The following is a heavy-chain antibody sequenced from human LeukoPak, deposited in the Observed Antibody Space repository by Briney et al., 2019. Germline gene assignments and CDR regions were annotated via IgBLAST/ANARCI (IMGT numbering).Heavy chain of an antibody. Sequence: SQTLSLTCAVSGGSISSGGYSWSWIRQPPGKGLEWIGYIYHSGSTYYNPSLKSRVTISVDTSKNQFSLKLSSVTAADTAVYYCAITNYGDATSDAFDIWGQGTMVTVSS. CDR3: AITNYGDATSDAFDI. CDR1: GGSISSGGYS. J-gene: IGHJ3*02. V-gene: IGHV4-30-2*01. D-gene: IGHD4-17*01. CDR2: IYHSGST.